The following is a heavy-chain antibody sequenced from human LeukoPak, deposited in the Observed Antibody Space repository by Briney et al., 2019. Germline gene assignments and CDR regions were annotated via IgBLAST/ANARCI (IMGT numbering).Heavy chain of an antibody. CDR1: GFTFSSYA. CDR2: ISYDGSNK. J-gene: IGHJ4*02. Sequence: PGGSLRLSCAASGFTFSSYAMHWVRQAPGKGLEWVACISYDGSNKYYADSVKGRFTISRDNSKNTLYLQMNSLRAEDTAVYYCARVGYDSSGYFHFFESWGQGNLVTVSS. CDR3: ARVGYDSSGYFHFFES. D-gene: IGHD3-22*01. V-gene: IGHV3-30*04.